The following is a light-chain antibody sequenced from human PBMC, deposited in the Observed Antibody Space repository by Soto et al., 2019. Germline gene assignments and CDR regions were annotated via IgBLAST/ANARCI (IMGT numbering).Light chain of an antibody. CDR1: QSVSGF. CDR2: GAS. CDR3: QQSFTKLLD. J-gene: IGKJ4*01. Sequence: IQMTQSPSSLSASVGDRVTITCRTSQSVSGFLNWYQLKPGKAPKLLIYGASSLQSGVPSRFSGSGYGTDFTLSISSLQADDFATYYCQQSFTKLLDFGGGTKV. V-gene: IGKV1-39*01.